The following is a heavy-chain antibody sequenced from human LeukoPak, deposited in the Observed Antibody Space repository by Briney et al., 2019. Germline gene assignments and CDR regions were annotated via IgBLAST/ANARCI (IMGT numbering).Heavy chain of an antibody. D-gene: IGHD6-19*01. Sequence: PSETLSLTCTVSGGSISTYYWNWIRQPPGKGLEWIGYIHYNGGTNYNPSGSTNYHPSLKSRVTISADTSKDQFSLNLSSVNAADTAVYYCARGAHTFSSGWNFDLWGRGTLVTVSS. J-gene: IGHJ2*01. CDR3: ARGAHTFSSGWNFDL. CDR1: GGSISTYY. CDR2: IHYNGGT. V-gene: IGHV4-59*01.